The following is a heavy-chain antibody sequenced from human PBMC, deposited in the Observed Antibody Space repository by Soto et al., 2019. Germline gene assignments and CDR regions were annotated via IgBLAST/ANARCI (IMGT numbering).Heavy chain of an antibody. CDR2: IGIGSSTK. Sequence: GGSLRLSCAASGFTFRNYGMNWIRQAPGKGMEWVSYIGIGSSTKYYADSVKGRFTISRDNAKNSLYLQMNSLRAEDTAVYYCARDQLYYNDISGRPLNAFDVWGQGTMVTVSS. J-gene: IGHJ3*01. D-gene: IGHD3-22*01. CDR1: GFTFRNYG. V-gene: IGHV3-48*01. CDR3: ARDQLYYNDISGRPLNAFDV.